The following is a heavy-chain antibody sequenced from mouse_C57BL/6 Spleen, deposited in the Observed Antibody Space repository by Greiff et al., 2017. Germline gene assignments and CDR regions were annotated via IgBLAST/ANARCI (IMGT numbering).Heavy chain of an antibody. Sequence: VQLQESGPGLVQPSQSLSITCTVSGFSLTSYGVHWVRQSPGKGLEWLGVIWRGGSTDYNAAFMSRLSITKDNSKSQVFFKMNSLQADDTAIYYCAKPLYGSSSYWYFDVWGTGTTVTVSS. V-gene: IGHV2-5*01. CDR3: AKPLYGSSSYWYFDV. J-gene: IGHJ1*03. CDR2: IWRGGST. CDR1: GFSLTSYG. D-gene: IGHD1-1*01.